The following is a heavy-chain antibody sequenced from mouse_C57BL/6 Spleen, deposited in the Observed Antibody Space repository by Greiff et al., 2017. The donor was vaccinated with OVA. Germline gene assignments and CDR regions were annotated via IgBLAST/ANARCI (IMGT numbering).Heavy chain of an antibody. CDR2: IDPSDSYT. V-gene: IGHV1-59*01. CDR1: GYTFTSYW. CDR3: ARGEDWYFDV. Sequence: VQLQQPGAELVGPGTSVKLSCKASGYTFTSYWVHWVKQRPGQGLEWIGVIDPSDSYTNYNQKVKGKATLTVDTSSSTAYMQLSSLTSEDSAVYYCARGEDWYFDVWGTGTTVTVSS. J-gene: IGHJ1*03.